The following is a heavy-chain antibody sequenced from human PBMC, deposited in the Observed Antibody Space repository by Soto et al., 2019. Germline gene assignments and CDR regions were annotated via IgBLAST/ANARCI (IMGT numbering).Heavy chain of an antibody. CDR2: INHSGST. D-gene: IGHD6-6*01. Sequence: SETLALTCAVCDGCFSGYYWSWIRQPPGKGLEWIGEINHSGSTNYNPSLKSRVTISVDTSKNQFSLKLSSVTAADTAVYYCARDGVEARNYFDYWGQGTLVTVSS. J-gene: IGHJ4*02. V-gene: IGHV4-34*01. CDR1: DGCFSGYY. CDR3: ARDGVEARNYFDY.